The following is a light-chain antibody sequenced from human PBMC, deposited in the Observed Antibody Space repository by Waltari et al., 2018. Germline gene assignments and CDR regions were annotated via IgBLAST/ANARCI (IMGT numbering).Light chain of an antibody. J-gene: IGLJ1*01. CDR1: SSNIGAGYD. V-gene: IGLV1-40*01. CDR2: GNS. Sequence: QSVLTQPPSVSGAPGQRVPISCPGSSSNIGAGYDVHWYQQLPGTAPKLLIYGNSNRPSGVPDRFSGSKSGTSASLAITGLQAEDEADYYCQSYDSSLSGSGVFGTGTKVTVL. CDR3: QSYDSSLSGSGV.